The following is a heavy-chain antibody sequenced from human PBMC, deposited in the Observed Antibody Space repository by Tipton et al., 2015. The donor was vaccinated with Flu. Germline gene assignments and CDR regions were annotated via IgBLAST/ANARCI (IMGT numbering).Heavy chain of an antibody. V-gene: IGHV3-11*04. J-gene: IGHJ4*02. Sequence: SLRLSCAASGFTFSGYYMSWIRQAPGKGLEWVSYITSGGYDMYYADSGKGRFTISRDNAKSSLYLQMNSLRVDDTAVYYCARQFVRGQGTLVTVSS. CDR2: ITSGGYDM. CDR1: GFTFSGYY. D-gene: IGHD3-10*01. CDR3: ARQFV.